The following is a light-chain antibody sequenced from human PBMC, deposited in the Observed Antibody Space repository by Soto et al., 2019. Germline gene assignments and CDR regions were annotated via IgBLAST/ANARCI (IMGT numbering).Light chain of an antibody. V-gene: IGKV3-20*01. CDR1: QTINNNY. CDR2: GAS. J-gene: IGKJ4*01. Sequence: IMLTQSQGTLSLSPGERGTLSCKASQTINNNYVAWYQQRPGRAPRLLVYGASARATGIPDRFRGSGAGTGFTLTISRLEPEDFAVYYCQHHGDLIGFGGGTK. CDR3: QHHGDLIG.